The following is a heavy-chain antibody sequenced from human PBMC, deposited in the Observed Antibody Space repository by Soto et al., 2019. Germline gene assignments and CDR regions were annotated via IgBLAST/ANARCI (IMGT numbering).Heavy chain of an antibody. J-gene: IGHJ4*02. D-gene: IGHD6-13*01. Sequence: EVQLVESGGGLVQPGGSLRLSCAASGFTFSSYSMNWVRQAPGKGLAWVSYISSSSSTIYYADSVKGRFTITRDNAKNSLYLQMNSLRAEDTAVYYCAIGSRPFDFWGQGTLVTVSS. CDR2: ISSSSSTI. V-gene: IGHV3-48*01. CDR1: GFTFSSYS. CDR3: AIGSRPFDF.